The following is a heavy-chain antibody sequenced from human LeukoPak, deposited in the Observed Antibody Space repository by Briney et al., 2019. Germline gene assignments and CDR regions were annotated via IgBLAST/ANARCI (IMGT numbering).Heavy chain of an antibody. V-gene: IGHV3-23*01. D-gene: IGHD6-19*01. CDR2: ISGSGGST. J-gene: IGHJ4*02. Sequence: GGSLRLSCAASGFTFGTYAMSWVRQAPGKGLEWVSAISGSGGSTYYADSVKGRFTISRDNSKNTLYLQMNSLRAEDTAVYYCALNRGSGWYFHYWGQGTLVTVSS. CDR3: ALNRGSGWYFHY. CDR1: GFTFGTYA.